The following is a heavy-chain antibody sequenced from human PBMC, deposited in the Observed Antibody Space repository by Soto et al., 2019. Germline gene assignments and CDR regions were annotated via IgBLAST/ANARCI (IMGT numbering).Heavy chain of an antibody. D-gene: IGHD2-15*01. J-gene: IGHJ5*02. CDR1: GYTFTGYY. CDR3: ARFGHPDCSGGSCQAGRWFDP. Sequence: VASVKVSCKASGYTFTGYYMHWVRQAPGQGLEWMGWINPNSGGTNYAQKFQGRVTMTRDTSISTAYMELSRLRSDDTAVYYCARFGHPDCSGGSCQAGRWFDPWGQGTLVTVSS. CDR2: INPNSGGT. V-gene: IGHV1-2*02.